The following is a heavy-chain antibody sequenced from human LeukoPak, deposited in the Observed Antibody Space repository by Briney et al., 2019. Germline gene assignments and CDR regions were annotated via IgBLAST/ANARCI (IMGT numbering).Heavy chain of an antibody. Sequence: SETLSLTCTVSGGSISSSSYYWGWIRQPPGKGLEWIGSIYYSGSTYYNPSLKSRVTISVDTSKNQFSLKLSSVTAADTAVYYCAIWITMIVVVTSYWGQGTLVTVSS. D-gene: IGHD3-22*01. V-gene: IGHV4-39*01. CDR3: AIWITMIVVVTSY. J-gene: IGHJ4*02. CDR2: IYYSGST. CDR1: GGSISSSSYY.